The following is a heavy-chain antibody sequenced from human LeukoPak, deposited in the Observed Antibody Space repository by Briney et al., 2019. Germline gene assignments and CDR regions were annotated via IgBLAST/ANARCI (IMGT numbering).Heavy chain of an antibody. CDR2: INHSGST. CDR1: GGSFSGYY. Sequence: SETLSLTCAVYGGSFSGYYWSWIRQPPGKGLEWIGEINHSGSTNYNPSLKSRVTISVDTSKNQFSLKLSSVTAADTAVYYCAGEPAGYSSSRAADYWGQGTLVTVSS. J-gene: IGHJ4*02. V-gene: IGHV4-34*01. D-gene: IGHD6-13*01. CDR3: AGEPAGYSSSRAADY.